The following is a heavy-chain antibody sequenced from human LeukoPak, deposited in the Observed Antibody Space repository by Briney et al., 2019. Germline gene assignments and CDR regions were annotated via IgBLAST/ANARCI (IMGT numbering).Heavy chain of an antibody. V-gene: IGHV3-7*01. CDR3: VIRDYQTDY. CDR2: INQGGSEK. D-gene: IGHD2-2*01. Sequence: GGSLRLSCAASGFTFSHYWMTWVRQAPGKGLEWVANINQGGSEKYYVDSVKGRFTISRDNTKSSLYLHMDSLRAEDTAVYFCVIRDYQTDYWGQGTLVTVSS. CDR1: GFTFSHYW. J-gene: IGHJ4*02.